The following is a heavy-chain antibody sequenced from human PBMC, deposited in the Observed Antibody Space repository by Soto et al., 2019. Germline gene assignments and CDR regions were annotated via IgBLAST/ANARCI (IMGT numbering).Heavy chain of an antibody. CDR1: RGSIRCYY. CDR3: ARHHDS. Sequence: SETLSLTFTIPRGSIRCYYWSWIRQPPGKGLEWIGYIYYSGSTNYNPSLKSRVTISVDTSKNQFSLKLSSVTAADTAVYYCARHHDSWGQGTLVTVS. CDR2: IYYSGST. J-gene: IGHJ4*02. V-gene: IGHV4-59*08.